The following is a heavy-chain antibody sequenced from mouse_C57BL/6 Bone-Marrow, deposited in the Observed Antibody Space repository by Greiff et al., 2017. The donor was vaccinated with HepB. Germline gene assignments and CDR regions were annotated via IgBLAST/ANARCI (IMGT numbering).Heavy chain of an antibody. CDR2: IYPGDGDT. Sequence: QVQLQQSGAELVKPGASVKISCKASGYAFSSYWMNWVKQRPGKGLEWIGQIYPGDGDTNYNGKFKGKATLTADKSASTAYMQLSSLTSEDSAVYFCARKDYYGSRTRFAYWGQGTLVTVSA. CDR3: ARKDYYGSRTRFAY. J-gene: IGHJ3*01. D-gene: IGHD1-1*01. CDR1: GYAFSSYW. V-gene: IGHV1-80*01.